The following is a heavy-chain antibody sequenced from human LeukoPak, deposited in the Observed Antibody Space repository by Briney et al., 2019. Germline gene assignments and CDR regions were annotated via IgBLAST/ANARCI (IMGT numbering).Heavy chain of an antibody. CDR3: ARQQWLDGAYYFDY. CDR1: GFTFTTFW. CDR2: INHDGSRT. V-gene: IGHV3-74*01. D-gene: IGHD6-19*01. Sequence: GGSLRLSCATSGFTFTTFWMHWVRQAPGKGLVWVSRINHDGSRTNYADSVKGRFTISRDNAKNTVYLQMNSLRAEDTAVYYCARQQWLDGAYYFDYWGQGTLVTVSS. J-gene: IGHJ4*02.